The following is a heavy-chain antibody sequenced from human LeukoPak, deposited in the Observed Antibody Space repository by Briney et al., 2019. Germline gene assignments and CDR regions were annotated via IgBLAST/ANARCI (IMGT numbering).Heavy chain of an antibody. CDR3: ARDGSYGSPLDY. CDR1: GFTFSSYA. V-gene: IGHV3-30*17. Sequence: GGSLRLSCAASGFTFSSYALHWFRKAPAKGQEWVAVISYDGSNKYYADSVKGRFTISRDNSKNTLYLQMNSLRAEDTAVYYCARDGSYGSPLDYWGQGTLVTVSS. J-gene: IGHJ4*02. CDR2: ISYDGSNK. D-gene: IGHD4-17*01.